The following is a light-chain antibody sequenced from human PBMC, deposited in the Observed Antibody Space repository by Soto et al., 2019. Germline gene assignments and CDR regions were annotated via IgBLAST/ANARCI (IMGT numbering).Light chain of an antibody. Sequence: QSVLTQPPSASGTPGQRVTITCSGSRSNIGGNHVYWYQQLPGTAPKLLIYSKNQRPAGVSDRFSGSKSGTSGTLAISGLRSEDEADYYCASWDDTLSGPVFGGGTKLTVL. CDR3: ASWDDTLSGPV. J-gene: IGLJ2*01. V-gene: IGLV1-47*02. CDR2: SKN. CDR1: RSNIGGNH.